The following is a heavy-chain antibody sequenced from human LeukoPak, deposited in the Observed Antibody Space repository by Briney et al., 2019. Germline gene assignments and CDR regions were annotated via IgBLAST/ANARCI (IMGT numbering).Heavy chain of an antibody. D-gene: IGHD4-17*01. CDR1: GGSISSYY. V-gene: IGHV4-59*01. CDR3: ARDFLRYDYGDSGGAFDI. Sequence: SEPLSLTCTVSGGSISSYYWSWIRQPPGKGLEWIGYIYYSGSTNYNPSLKSRVTISVDTSKNQFSLKLSSVTAADTAVYYCARDFLRYDYGDSGGAFDIWGQGTMVTVSS. CDR2: IYYSGST. J-gene: IGHJ3*02.